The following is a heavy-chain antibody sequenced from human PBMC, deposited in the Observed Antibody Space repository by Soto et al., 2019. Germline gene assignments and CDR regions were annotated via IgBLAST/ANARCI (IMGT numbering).Heavy chain of an antibody. D-gene: IGHD5-12*01. J-gene: IGHJ4*02. Sequence: EVQLVESGGGLVQPGGSLRLSCAASGFTFSRYAMHWVRQAPGKGLEYVSPISSNGGSTYYANSVKGRFTISRDNSKNTLYLQMGSLSPEDTAVYYCARGGRGYEFDYWGQGTLVTVSS. CDR2: ISSNGGST. CDR3: ARGGRGYEFDY. V-gene: IGHV3-64*01. CDR1: GFTFSRYA.